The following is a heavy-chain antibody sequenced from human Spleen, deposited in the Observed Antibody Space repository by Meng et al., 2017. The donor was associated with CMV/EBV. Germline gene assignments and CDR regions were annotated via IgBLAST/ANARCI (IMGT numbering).Heavy chain of an antibody. CDR1: GYSFSSYW. CDR3: AKLNGQMAAHY. CDR2: IYPDDSDT. V-gene: IGHV5-51*01. D-gene: IGHD5-24*01. J-gene: IGHJ4*02. Sequence: GGSLRLSCKGSGYSFSSYWIGWVRQMPGKGLESVGIIYPDDSDTRYSPSFQGQVTISADKSITTAYLQWSSLKASDTAMYYCAKLNGQMAAHYWGQGTLVTVSS.